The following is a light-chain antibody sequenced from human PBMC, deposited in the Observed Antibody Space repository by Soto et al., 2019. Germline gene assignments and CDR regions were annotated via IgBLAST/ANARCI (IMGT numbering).Light chain of an antibody. CDR3: QQRYNWPPT. CDR1: QSVSSS. Sequence: EIVLTQSPATLSLSPGERATLSCRASQSVSSSLAWYQQKPGQSPRLLIYDASNRATGIPARFGGSGSGTDFTLTINSLEPEDFALYYCQQRYNWPPTFGQGTKVDIK. J-gene: IGKJ1*01. CDR2: DAS. V-gene: IGKV3-11*01.